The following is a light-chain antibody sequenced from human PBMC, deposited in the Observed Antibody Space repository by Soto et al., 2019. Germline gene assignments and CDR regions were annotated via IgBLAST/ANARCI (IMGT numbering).Light chain of an antibody. J-gene: IGLJ2*01. Sequence: QAVVTQETSLTVSPGGTVTLTCASSTGAVTSGYYPNWFQQKPGQAPRALIYSTSNTHSWTPARFSGSLLGGKAALTLSGVQPEDEAEYYCLLYDGGAHGVFGGGTKLTVL. CDR3: LLYDGGAHGV. CDR1: TGAVTSGYY. CDR2: STS. V-gene: IGLV7-43*01.